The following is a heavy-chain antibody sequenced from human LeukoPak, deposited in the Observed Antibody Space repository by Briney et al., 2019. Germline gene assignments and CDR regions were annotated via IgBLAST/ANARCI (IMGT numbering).Heavy chain of an antibody. J-gene: IGHJ3*01. CDR1: GGSISSYY. CDR2: IYYSGST. Sequence: SETLSLTCTVSGGSISSYYWSWIRKPPGKGLEWIGFIYYSGSTNYNPSLKSRVTISVDTSKNQFSLKLSSVTAADTAVYYCARPSLDYGGIDAFDFWGQGTLVTVSS. CDR3: ARPSLDYGGIDAFDF. V-gene: IGHV4-59*08. D-gene: IGHD4-23*01.